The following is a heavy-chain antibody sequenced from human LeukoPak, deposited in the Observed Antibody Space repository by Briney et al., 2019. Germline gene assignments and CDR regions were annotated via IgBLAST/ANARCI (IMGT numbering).Heavy chain of an antibody. V-gene: IGHV1-8*03. J-gene: IGHJ3*02. Sequence: ASVKVSCKASGYTFTSYDINWVRQATGQGLEWMGWMNPNSSNTGYAQKFQGRVTITRNTSISTAYMELSSLRSEDTAVYYCARNYDSSGTDAFDIWGQGTMVTVSS. D-gene: IGHD3-22*01. CDR1: GYTFTSYD. CDR3: ARNYDSSGTDAFDI. CDR2: MNPNSSNT.